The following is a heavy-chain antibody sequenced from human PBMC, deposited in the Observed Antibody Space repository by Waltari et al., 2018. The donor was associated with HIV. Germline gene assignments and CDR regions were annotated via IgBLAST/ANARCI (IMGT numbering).Heavy chain of an antibody. CDR3: ARGAFSSGWTFDY. Sequence: QVQLVESGGGVVQPGRSLRLSCAASGLTFRGFTMHWVRQAPGKGLEWLSLISYDGSNKDYSDSLKGRFTISRDHSKNTLYLQMNSLRAEDTAVYYCARGAFSSGWTFDYWGQGTLVTVSS. V-gene: IGHV3-30*04. CDR2: ISYDGSNK. J-gene: IGHJ4*02. CDR1: GLTFRGFT. D-gene: IGHD6-19*01.